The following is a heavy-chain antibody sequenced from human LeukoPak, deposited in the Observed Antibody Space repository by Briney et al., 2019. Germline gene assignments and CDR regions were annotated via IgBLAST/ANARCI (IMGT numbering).Heavy chain of an antibody. CDR3: AKASHPGIAAAGPDY. Sequence: PGGSLRLSCAASGFTFSSYAMSWVRQAPGKGLEWVSAISGSGGSTYYADSVKGRFTISRDNSRNTLYLQMNSLRAEDTAVYYCAKASHPGIAAAGPDYWGQGTLVTVSS. CDR2: ISGSGGST. V-gene: IGHV3-23*01. J-gene: IGHJ4*02. CDR1: GFTFSSYA. D-gene: IGHD6-13*01.